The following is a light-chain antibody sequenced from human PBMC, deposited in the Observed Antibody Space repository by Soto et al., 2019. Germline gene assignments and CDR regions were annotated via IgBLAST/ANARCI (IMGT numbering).Light chain of an antibody. Sequence: DIVMTQSPDSLAVSLGERATINCKSSQSVLYSSNNKNYLAWYQQKPGQPPKLLIYWASTRESGVPDRFSGSGSGTDFTLSISSLQAEDVALYCCQQYYSTPWTFGQGTKVEIK. CDR2: WAS. CDR3: QQYYSTPWT. V-gene: IGKV4-1*01. J-gene: IGKJ1*01. CDR1: QSVLYSSNNKNY.